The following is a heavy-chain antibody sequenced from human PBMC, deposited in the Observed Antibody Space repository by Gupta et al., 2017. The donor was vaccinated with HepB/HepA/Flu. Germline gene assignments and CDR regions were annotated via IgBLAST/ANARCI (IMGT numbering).Heavy chain of an antibody. V-gene: IGHV3-30-3*01. CDR3: ARDETTDEEVWGWEFDS. D-gene: IGHD3-16*01. J-gene: IGHJ4*02. CDR2: GSDDGSQT. Sequence: QVQLVESGGGVVQPGRSLRLSCAASGFTFDRYNMHWVRQAPGKGLEWVAAGSDDGSQTKYVQSVKGRFTISRDKSKNTVYLQMNSLKTDDTAMYYCARDETTDEEVWGWEFDSWGQGTLVTVSS. CDR1: GFTFDRYN.